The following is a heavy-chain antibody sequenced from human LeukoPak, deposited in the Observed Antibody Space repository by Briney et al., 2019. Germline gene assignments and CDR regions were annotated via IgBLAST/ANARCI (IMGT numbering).Heavy chain of an antibody. D-gene: IGHD5-12*01. CDR2: INPNSGGT. V-gene: IGHV1-2*04. J-gene: IGHJ4*02. CDR3: ARGRGYSGYDFYY. Sequence: ASVKVSCKASGYTFTGYYMHWVRQAPGPGLEWMGWINPNSGGTNYAQKFQGWVTMTRDTSISTAYMELSRLRSDDTAVYYCARGRGYSGYDFYYWGQGTLVTVSS. CDR1: GYTFTGYY.